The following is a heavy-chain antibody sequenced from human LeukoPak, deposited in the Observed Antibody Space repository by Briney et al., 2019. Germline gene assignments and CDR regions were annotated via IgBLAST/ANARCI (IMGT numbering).Heavy chain of an antibody. CDR3: ASASGGWDLDY. Sequence: PGGSLRLSCAGSGYTFNTFHMNWVRQAPGKGLEWVSSITSSGTYITYADSVQGRFTISRDNAKNSLYLQMNSLRVDDTALYYCASASGGWDLDYWGHGTLVTVSS. J-gene: IGHJ4*01. CDR1: GYTFNTFH. D-gene: IGHD1-26*01. V-gene: IGHV3-21*06. CDR2: ITSSGTYI.